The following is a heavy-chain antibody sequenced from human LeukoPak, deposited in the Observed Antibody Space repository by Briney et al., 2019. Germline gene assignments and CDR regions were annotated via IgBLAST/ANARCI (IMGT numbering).Heavy chain of an antibody. CDR1: GGSTSSYY. CDR2: IYTSGGT. Sequence: SETLSLTCIVSGGSTSSYYWSWIRQPAGKGLEWIGRIYTSGGTDYNPSLKSRVTMSVDTSKNQFSLKLSSVTAADTAVYYCASLQRDGAFDIWGQGTMVTVSS. CDR3: ASLQRDGAFDI. V-gene: IGHV4-4*07. J-gene: IGHJ3*02.